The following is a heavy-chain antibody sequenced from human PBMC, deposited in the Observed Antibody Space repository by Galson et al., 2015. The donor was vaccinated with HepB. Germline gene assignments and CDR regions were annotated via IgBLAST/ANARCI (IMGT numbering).Heavy chain of an antibody. CDR2: IDWDDDK. CDR3: ARIRRYSSSDNYFDY. J-gene: IGHJ4*02. Sequence: PALVKPTQTLTLTCTFSGFSLSTSGMCVSWIRQPPGKALEWLALIDWDDDKYYSTSLKTRLTISKDTSKNQVVLTMTNMDPVDTATYYCARIRRYSSSDNYFDYWGQGTLVTVSS. D-gene: IGHD6-6*01. V-gene: IGHV2-70*01. CDR1: GFSLSTSGMC.